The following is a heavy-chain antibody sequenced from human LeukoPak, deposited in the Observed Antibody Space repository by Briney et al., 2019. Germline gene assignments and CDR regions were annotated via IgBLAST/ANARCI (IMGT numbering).Heavy chain of an antibody. D-gene: IGHD2-2*01. CDR1: GFTFSSYA. J-gene: IGHJ3*02. CDR2: ISYDGSNK. CDR3: AKDLGYCTTTSCAVAFDI. V-gene: IGHV3-30-3*01. Sequence: GGSLRLSCAASGFTFSSYAMHWVRQAPGKGLEWVAVISYDGSNKYYADSVKGRFTISRDNSKNTLYLQMNSLRAEDTAIYYCAKDLGYCTTTSCAVAFDIWGQGTMVTVSS.